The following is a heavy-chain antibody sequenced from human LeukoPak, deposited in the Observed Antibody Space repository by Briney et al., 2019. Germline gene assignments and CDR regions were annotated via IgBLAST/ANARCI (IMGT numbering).Heavy chain of an antibody. CDR2: IQTSGST. CDR3: TLGWELLKGSFDY. Sequence: SETLSLTCTVSGGSISSYYWSWIRQSAGKGLEWIGRIQTSGSTNYNPSLKSRVTLSLDTSKNQFSLKLSSVTAADTAVYYCTLGWELLKGSFDYWGQGTLVTVSS. D-gene: IGHD1-26*01. V-gene: IGHV4-4*07. CDR1: GGSISSYY. J-gene: IGHJ4*02.